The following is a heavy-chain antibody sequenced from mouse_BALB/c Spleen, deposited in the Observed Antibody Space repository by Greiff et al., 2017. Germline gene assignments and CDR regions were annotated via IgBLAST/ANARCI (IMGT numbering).Heavy chain of an antibody. Sequence: EVNVVESGGGLVQPGGSMKLSCVASGFTFSNYWMNWVRQSPEKGLEWVAEIRLKSNNYATHYAESVKGRFTISRDDSKSSVYLQMNNLRAEDTGIYYCTAATDFDYWGQGTTLTVSS. CDR3: TAATDFDY. D-gene: IGHD1-2*01. CDR1: GFTFSNYW. J-gene: IGHJ2*01. CDR2: IRLKSNNYAT. V-gene: IGHV6-6*02.